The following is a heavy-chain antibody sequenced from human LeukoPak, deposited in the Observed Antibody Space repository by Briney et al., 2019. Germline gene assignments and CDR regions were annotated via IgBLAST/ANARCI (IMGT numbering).Heavy chain of an antibody. J-gene: IGHJ4*02. CDR3: ASGGTGYSNGWNYFDY. D-gene: IGHD5-12*01. V-gene: IGHV4-31*03. CDR1: GGSISSGGYY. CDR2: IYYSGST. Sequence: SETLSLTCTVSGGSISSGGYYWSWIRQHPGKGLEWIGYIYYSGSTYYNPSLKSRVTISVDTSKNQFSLKLSSVTAADTAIYYCASGGTGYSNGWNYFDYWGQGTLVTVSS.